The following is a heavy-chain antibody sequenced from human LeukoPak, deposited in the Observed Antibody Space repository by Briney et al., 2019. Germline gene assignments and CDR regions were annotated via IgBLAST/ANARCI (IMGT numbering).Heavy chain of an antibody. CDR1: GYSISSGYY. CDR2: IYHSGST. D-gene: IGHD2-2*01. J-gene: IGHJ4*02. V-gene: IGHV4-38-2*02. Sequence: PSETLSLTCTVSGYSISSGYYRGWIRPPPGKGLEWIGSIYHSGSTYYNPSLKSRVTISVDTSRQQFSLKLSSVPAADTAVYYCARGGVPAAIPEEELGCWGQGTLVTVSS. CDR3: ARGGVPAAIPEEELGC.